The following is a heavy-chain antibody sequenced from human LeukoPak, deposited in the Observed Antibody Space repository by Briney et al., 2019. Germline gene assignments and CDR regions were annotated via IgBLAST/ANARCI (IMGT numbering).Heavy chain of an antibody. V-gene: IGHV3-74*01. CDR1: GFTFSSYW. CDR3: ARDPVYCSSTSCYPT. D-gene: IGHD2-2*01. CDR2: INSDGSST. Sequence: GGSLGLSCAASGFTFSSYWMPGVRQAPGKGLVWVSRINSDGSSTSYADSVKGRFTISRDNAKNTLYLQMNSLRAEDTAVYYCARDPVYCSSTSCYPTWGQGTLVTVSS. J-gene: IGHJ5*02.